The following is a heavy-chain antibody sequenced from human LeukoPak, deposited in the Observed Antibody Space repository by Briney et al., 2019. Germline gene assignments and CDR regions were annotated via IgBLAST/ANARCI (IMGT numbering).Heavy chain of an antibody. CDR3: ARDLKDSSGYGPVNIDY. J-gene: IGHJ4*02. Sequence: PGGSLRLSCAASGFTFSSYAMHWVRQAPGKGLEWVAVISYDGSNKYYADSVKGRFTISRDNPKNTLYLQMNSLRAEDTAVYYCARDLKDSSGYGPVNIDYWGQGTLVTVSS. V-gene: IGHV3-30-3*01. CDR1: GFTFSSYA. D-gene: IGHD3-22*01. CDR2: ISYDGSNK.